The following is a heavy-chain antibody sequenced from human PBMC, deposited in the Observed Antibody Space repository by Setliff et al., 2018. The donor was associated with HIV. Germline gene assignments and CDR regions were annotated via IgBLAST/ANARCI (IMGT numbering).Heavy chain of an antibody. D-gene: IGHD1-26*01. J-gene: IGHJ4*02. CDR3: ARVGSVGYYRFFDY. V-gene: IGHV4-61*09. CDR1: DDSMRSATFY. Sequence: SETLSLTCTVSDDSMRSATFYWSWVRKPAGKRLEWIGHISPSESTNYHPALKSRATISLDTSKSQVHLTLTSVTAADTAVYHCARVGSVGYYRFFDYWGQGALVTVPQ. CDR2: ISPSEST.